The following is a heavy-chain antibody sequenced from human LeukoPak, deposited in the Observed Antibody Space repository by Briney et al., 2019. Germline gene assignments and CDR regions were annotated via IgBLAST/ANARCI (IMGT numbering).Heavy chain of an antibody. CDR1: GFTFSSYS. CDR2: ISSSSSYI. J-gene: IGHJ4*02. D-gene: IGHD6-19*01. CDR3: ARVVAVAGTFYFDY. Sequence: GGSLRLSCAASGFTFSSYSMNWVRQAPGKGLEWVSSISSSSSYIYYADSVKGRFTISRDNAKNSLYLQMNSLRAEDTAVYYCARVVAVAGTFYFDYWGQGTLVTVPS. V-gene: IGHV3-21*01.